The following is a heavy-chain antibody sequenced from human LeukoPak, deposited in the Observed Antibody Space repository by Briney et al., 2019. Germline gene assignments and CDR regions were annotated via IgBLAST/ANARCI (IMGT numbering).Heavy chain of an antibody. CDR2: ISYDGSNK. Sequence: GGSLRLSCAASGFTFSSYGMHWVRQAPGKGLEWVAVISYDGSNKYYADSVKGRFTISRDNSKNTLYLQTNSLRADDTAVYYCAIPYSSSWHKFDYWGQGTLVTVSS. V-gene: IGHV3-30*03. D-gene: IGHD6-13*01. J-gene: IGHJ4*02. CDR3: AIPYSSSWHKFDY. CDR1: GFTFSSYG.